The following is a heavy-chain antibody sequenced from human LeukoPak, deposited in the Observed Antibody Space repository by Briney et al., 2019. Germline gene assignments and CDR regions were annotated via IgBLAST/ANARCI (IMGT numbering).Heavy chain of an antibody. J-gene: IGHJ3*02. V-gene: IGHV4-59*08. CDR3: ARLRAFDI. CDR1: GGTISSYY. Sequence: SETLSLTCTVSGGTISSYYWSWIRQPPGKGLEWIGYIYYSGSTNYNPSLKSRVTISVDTSKNQFSLKLSSVTAADTAAYYCARLRAFDIWGQGTMVTVSA. CDR2: IYYSGST.